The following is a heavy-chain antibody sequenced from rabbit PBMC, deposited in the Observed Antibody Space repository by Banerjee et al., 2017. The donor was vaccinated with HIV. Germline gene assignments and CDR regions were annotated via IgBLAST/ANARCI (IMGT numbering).Heavy chain of an antibody. D-gene: IGHD6-1*01. Sequence: QQQLEESGGGLVKPGGTLTLTCKASGIDFSSYYRMCWVRQAPGKGPEWIAYIYPGFGIRNYANSVKGRFTISSDNAQNTVFLQMTSLTASDTATYFCARVAGYAAYGYTTYYYGMDLWGQGTLVTVS. CDR2: IYPGFGIR. J-gene: IGHJ6*01. CDR1: GIDFSSYYR. CDR3: ARVAGYAAYGYTTYYYGMDL. V-gene: IGHV1S43*01.